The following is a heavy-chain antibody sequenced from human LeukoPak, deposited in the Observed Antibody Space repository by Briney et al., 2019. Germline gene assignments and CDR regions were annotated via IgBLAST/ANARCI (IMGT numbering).Heavy chain of an antibody. Sequence: GGSLRLSCAPSGFTFSSYWMHWVRQAPGKGLVWVSRINSDGSSTRYADSVKGRFTIYRDNAKNTLYLQMNSLRAEDTAVYYCAREGADCLGGSCYGLGAFDIWGQGTMVTVSS. J-gene: IGHJ3*02. D-gene: IGHD2-15*01. CDR3: AREGADCLGGSCYGLGAFDI. CDR2: INSDGSST. CDR1: GFTFSSYW. V-gene: IGHV3-74*01.